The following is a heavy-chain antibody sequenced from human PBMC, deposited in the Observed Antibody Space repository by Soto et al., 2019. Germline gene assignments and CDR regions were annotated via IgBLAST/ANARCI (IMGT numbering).Heavy chain of an antibody. V-gene: IGHV4-39*01. CDR1: GGSISSSSYY. D-gene: IGHD6-13*01. CDR2: IYYSGST. CDR3: ARQHSSGWYRCLSYWFDP. J-gene: IGHJ5*02. Sequence: QLQLQESGPGLVKPSETLSLTCTVSGGSISSSSYYWGWIRQPPGKGLEWIGSIYYSGSTYYNPYLKSGVTISVDTSKNQCSLKLSSVAAADTAVNYCARQHSSGWYRCLSYWFDPWGQGTLVTVSS.